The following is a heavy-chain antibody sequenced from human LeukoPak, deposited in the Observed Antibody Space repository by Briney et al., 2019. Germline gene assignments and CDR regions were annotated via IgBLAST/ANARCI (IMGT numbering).Heavy chain of an antibody. D-gene: IGHD6-19*01. CDR1: GYTFTGYY. CDR3: ASHVPKGWLEDYYYMDV. Sequence: ASVKVSCKASGYTFTGYYMHWVRQAPGQGLEWMGWINPNSGGTNYAQKFQGRVTMTRDTSISTAYMELSRLRSDDTAVYYCASHVPKGWLEDYYYMDVWGKGTTVTISS. CDR2: INPNSGGT. V-gene: IGHV1-2*02. J-gene: IGHJ6*03.